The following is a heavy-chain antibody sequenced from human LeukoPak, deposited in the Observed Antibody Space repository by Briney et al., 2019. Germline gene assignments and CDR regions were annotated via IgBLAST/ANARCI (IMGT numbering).Heavy chain of an antibody. Sequence: ASVKVSCKASGYTFTSYDMNWVRQATGQGLEWMGWMNPNSGNTGYAQKFQGRVTITRNTSISTAYMELSSLRSEDTAVYYCARVITHFNWFDPWGQGTLVTVSS. V-gene: IGHV1-8*03. J-gene: IGHJ5*02. D-gene: IGHD1-20*01. CDR3: ARVITHFNWFDP. CDR1: GYTFTSYD. CDR2: MNPNSGNT.